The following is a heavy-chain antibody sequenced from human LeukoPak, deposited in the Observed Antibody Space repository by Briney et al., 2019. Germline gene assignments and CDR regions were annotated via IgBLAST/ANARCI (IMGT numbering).Heavy chain of an antibody. V-gene: IGHV1-3*04. D-gene: IGHD5-12*01. CDR2: INTGNGNT. CDR1: GYTFTYYP. J-gene: IGHJ3*02. CDR3: AKYDSTSGHDAFDI. Sequence: ASVKVSCKASGYTFTYYPIYWVRQAPGQRLEWVGWINTGNGNTVYSEKLQGRVTITRDTSASTAYMDLSSLRSEDTAVYYCAKYDSTSGHDAFDIWGQGTLVTVSS.